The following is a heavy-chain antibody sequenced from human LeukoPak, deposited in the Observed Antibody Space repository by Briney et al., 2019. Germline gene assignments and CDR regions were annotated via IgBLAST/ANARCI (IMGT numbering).Heavy chain of an antibody. CDR3: ARAYCSSTSCYPSHSYGMDV. D-gene: IGHD2-2*01. CDR2: ISGSSSDT. J-gene: IGHJ6*02. Sequence: GGSLRLSCAASGFTFSDYYMTWIRQAPGKGLEWVSYISGSSSDTNYADFVKGRFTISRDNAKNSLYLQMNSLRAEDTAVYYCARAYCSSTSCYPSHSYGMDVWGQGTTVTVSS. CDR1: GFTFSDYY. V-gene: IGHV3-11*06.